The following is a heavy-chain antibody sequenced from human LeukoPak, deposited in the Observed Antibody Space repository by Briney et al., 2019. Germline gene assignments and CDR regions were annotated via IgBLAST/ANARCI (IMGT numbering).Heavy chain of an antibody. CDR2: ISHIGNT. Sequence: SETLSLTCTVSGASISGHYLTWIRQPPGKGLEWIGYISHIGNTNYNPSLMSRVTISVDTSKNQFSLKLTSVTAADTAVYYCARDRISINALDMWGQGTMVTVSS. D-gene: IGHD1-14*01. CDR1: GASISGHY. CDR3: ARDRISINALDM. J-gene: IGHJ3*02. V-gene: IGHV4-59*11.